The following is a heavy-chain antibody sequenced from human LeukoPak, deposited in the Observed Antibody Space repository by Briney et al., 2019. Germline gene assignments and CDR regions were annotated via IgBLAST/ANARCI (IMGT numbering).Heavy chain of an antibody. CDR2: INPNSGDT. V-gene: IGHV1-2*02. D-gene: IGHD3-16*01. Sequence: GASVKVCCKASGYTFTGYFIHWVRQAPGQGLEWMGWINPNSGDTNYAQKFQGRVSMTRDTSARTAYLEVSSLRSDDTAVYYCARVWDLRERPFDYWGQGTLVTVSS. CDR3: ARVWDLRERPFDY. J-gene: IGHJ4*02. CDR1: GYTFTGYF.